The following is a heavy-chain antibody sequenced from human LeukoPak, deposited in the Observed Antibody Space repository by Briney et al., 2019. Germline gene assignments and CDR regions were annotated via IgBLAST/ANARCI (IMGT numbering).Heavy chain of an antibody. Sequence: SETLSLTCAVSGYSISSGYYWGWIRQPPGKGLEWIGSIYHSGSTYYNSSLKSRVTISVDTSKSQFSLKLSSVTAADTAVYYCARTDFWSGYYRNFDYWGQGTLVTVSS. V-gene: IGHV4-38-2*01. CDR1: GYSISSGYY. J-gene: IGHJ4*02. CDR3: ARTDFWSGYYRNFDY. CDR2: IYHSGST. D-gene: IGHD3-3*01.